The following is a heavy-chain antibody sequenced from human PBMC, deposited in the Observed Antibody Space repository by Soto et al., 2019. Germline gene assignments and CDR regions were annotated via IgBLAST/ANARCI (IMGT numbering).Heavy chain of an antibody. CDR3: ASKAWDPPRWFDP. Sequence: PSETLSLTCAVSGGSISSNNWWSWVRQPPGKGLEWIGEIYHSGSTNYNPSLKSRVTISVDKSKNQFSLNLNSVTAADTAVYYCASKAWDPPRWFDPWGQGTLVTVS. CDR2: IYHSGST. V-gene: IGHV4-4*02. J-gene: IGHJ5*02. CDR1: GGSISSNNW. D-gene: IGHD1-26*01.